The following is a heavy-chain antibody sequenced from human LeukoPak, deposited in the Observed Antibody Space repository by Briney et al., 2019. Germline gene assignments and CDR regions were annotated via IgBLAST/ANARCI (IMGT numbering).Heavy chain of an antibody. CDR3: ARVDGTSLLIDY. Sequence: SETLSLTCTVSGGSISSYYWSWIRQPPGKGLEWTGYIYYSGSTNYNPSLKSRVTISVDTSKNQFSLKLSSVTAADTAVYYCARVDGTSLLIDYWGQGTLVTVSS. CDR2: IYYSGST. CDR1: GGSISSYY. V-gene: IGHV4-59*01. D-gene: IGHD2-2*01. J-gene: IGHJ4*02.